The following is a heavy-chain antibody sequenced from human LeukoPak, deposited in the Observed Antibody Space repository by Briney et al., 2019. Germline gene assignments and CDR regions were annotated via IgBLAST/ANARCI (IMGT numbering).Heavy chain of an antibody. CDR3: TRGVFGWTSRGPSTRPDYYGMDV. CDR2: ISSSGSTI. Sequence: GGSLRLSCAASGFTFSDYYMSWIRQAPGKGLEWVSYISSSGSTIYYADSVKGRFTISRDNAKNSLYLQMNSLRAEDTAVYYCTRGVFGWTSRGPSTRPDYYGMDVWGQGTTVTVSS. J-gene: IGHJ6*02. CDR1: GFTFSDYY. D-gene: IGHD3-3*01. V-gene: IGHV3-11*04.